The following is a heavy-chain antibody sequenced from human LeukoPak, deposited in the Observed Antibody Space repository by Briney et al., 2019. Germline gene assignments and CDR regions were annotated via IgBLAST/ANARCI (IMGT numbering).Heavy chain of an antibody. Sequence: ASVKVSCKASGGTFSSYAISWVRQAPGQGLEWMGGITPIFGTANYAQKFQGRVTITADESTSTAYMELSSLRSEDTAVYYCARISGYSYGFDYWGQGTLVTVSS. J-gene: IGHJ4*02. CDR1: GGTFSSYA. V-gene: IGHV1-69*01. D-gene: IGHD5-18*01. CDR3: ARISGYSYGFDY. CDR2: ITPIFGTA.